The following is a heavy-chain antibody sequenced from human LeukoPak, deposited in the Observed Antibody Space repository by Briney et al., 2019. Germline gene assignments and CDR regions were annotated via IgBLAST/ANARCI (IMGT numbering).Heavy chain of an antibody. CDR1: RGSFSGYY. J-gene: IGHJ3*02. Sequence: SETLSLTCAVYRGSFSGYYWSWIRQPPGKGLEWIGEINPSGSTNYNPSLKSRVTISVDTSKNQFSLRLSSVTAADTAVYYCARSIVEWELLGRAFDIWGQGTVVTVSS. V-gene: IGHV4-34*01. D-gene: IGHD1-26*01. CDR3: ARSIVEWELLGRAFDI. CDR2: INPSGST.